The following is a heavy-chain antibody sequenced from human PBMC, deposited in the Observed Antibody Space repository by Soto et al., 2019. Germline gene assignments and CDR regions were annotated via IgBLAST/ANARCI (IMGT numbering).Heavy chain of an antibody. Sequence: QITLKAYGPTLVKPTQTLTLTCTFSGFSRSSSGMGVGWIRQPPGTALEWLALIYWDDDNPSSPSLKSRLTIAKDTSERRVGLTRTDMGPGGAATYYCADTGRGCGNSLGYWCQGTLFTVSS. V-gene: IGHV2-5*02. CDR1: GFSRSSSGMG. D-gene: IGHD3-16*01. J-gene: IGHJ4*02. CDR3: ADTGRGCGNSLGY. CDR2: IYWDDDN.